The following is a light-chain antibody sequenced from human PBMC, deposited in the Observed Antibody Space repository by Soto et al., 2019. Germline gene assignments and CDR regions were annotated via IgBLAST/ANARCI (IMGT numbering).Light chain of an antibody. CDR3: QPSSIFPLT. V-gene: IGKV1-12*01. J-gene: IGKJ3*01. CDR1: QGISNW. CDR2: ATS. Sequence: DIQMTQSPSFVSASVGDRVTITCRASQGISNWLAWYQQKPGKAPKLLIYATSNLQGGVPSRFSGSGSGTDFTLTIGSLQPEDSATYYWQPSSIFPLTVGPGTKVDIK.